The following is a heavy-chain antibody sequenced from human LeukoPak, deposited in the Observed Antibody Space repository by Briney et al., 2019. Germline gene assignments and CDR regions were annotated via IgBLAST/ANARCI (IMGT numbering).Heavy chain of an antibody. V-gene: IGHV3-21*04. Sequence: PGGSLRLSCAASGFTFSSYSMNWVRQAPGKGLEWVSSISSSSSYIYYADSVKGRFTISRDNAKNSLYLQMSSLRSEDTAVYFCARATVVAGYCTTTRCYKPFDIWGQGTMVTVSS. CDR2: ISSSSSYI. J-gene: IGHJ3*02. CDR3: ARATVVAGYCTTTRCYKPFDI. D-gene: IGHD2-2*02. CDR1: GFTFSSYS.